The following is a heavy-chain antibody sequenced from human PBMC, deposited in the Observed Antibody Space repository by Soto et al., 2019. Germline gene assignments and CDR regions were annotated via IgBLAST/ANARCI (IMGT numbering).Heavy chain of an antibody. CDR2: MRSNASNYAT. D-gene: IGHD1-26*01. CDR3: TRILGAKYGMDV. Sequence: WVTLRLSCTASGFSFSGGIIHWVCKPPPQGQEWDGRMRSNASNYATTFGASVKGRVTISREDSKNTSYLQINSLTTEDTAVYFCTRILGAKYGMDVWGQGATVTVSS. CDR1: GFSFSGGI. V-gene: IGHV3-73*01. J-gene: IGHJ6*02.